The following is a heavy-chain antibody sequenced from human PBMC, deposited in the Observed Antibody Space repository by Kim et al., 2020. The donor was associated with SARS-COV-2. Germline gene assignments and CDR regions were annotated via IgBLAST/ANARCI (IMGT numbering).Heavy chain of an antibody. V-gene: IGHV3-9*01. CDR3: AKDKGPPGYYGSGSYSSYYCYYGMDV. Sequence: GGSLRLSCAASGFTFDDYAMHWVRQAPGKGLEWVSGISWNSGSIGYADSVKGRFTISRDNAKNSLYLQMNSLRAEDTALYYCAKDKGPPGYYGSGSYSSYYCYYGMDVWGQGTTVTVSS. CDR1: GFTFDDYA. D-gene: IGHD3-10*01. J-gene: IGHJ6*02. CDR2: ISWNSGSI.